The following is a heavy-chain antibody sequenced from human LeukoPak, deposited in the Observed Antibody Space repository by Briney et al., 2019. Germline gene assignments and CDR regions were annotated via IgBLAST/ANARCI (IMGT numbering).Heavy chain of an antibody. CDR3: AREVAEYFDY. J-gene: IGHJ4*02. V-gene: IGHV3-21*01. CDR1: GFTFSSYS. CDR2: ISSSSSYI. Sequence: GGSLRLSCAASGFTFSSYSMNWVRQAPGKGLEWVSSISSSSSYIYYADSVKGRFAISRDNAKNSLYLQMNSLRAEDTAVYYCAREVAEYFDYWGQGTLVTVSS. D-gene: IGHD6-19*01.